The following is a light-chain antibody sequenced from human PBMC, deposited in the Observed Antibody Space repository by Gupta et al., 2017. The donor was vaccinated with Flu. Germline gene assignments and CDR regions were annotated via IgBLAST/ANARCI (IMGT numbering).Light chain of an antibody. Sequence: PSTLSAAVGDRVTLTCRASQYISSWLAWYQHKPGKAPKLLIYEASRLASGVPSRFSGSGSGTEFTLTISSLRPDDFATYYCQQDYSYVLTFGGGTMVQIK. CDR2: EAS. V-gene: IGKV1-5*03. J-gene: IGKJ4*01. CDR3: QQDYSYVLT. CDR1: QYISSW.